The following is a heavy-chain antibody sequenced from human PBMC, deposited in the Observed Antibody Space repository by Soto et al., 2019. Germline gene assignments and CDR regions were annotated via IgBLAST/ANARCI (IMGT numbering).Heavy chain of an antibody. CDR2: IKTDGSET. CDR1: GITWRWFW. J-gene: IGHJ4*02. D-gene: IGHD2-21*01. CDR3: ATERGPTDCFGY. Sequence: SLRLSGGTYGITWRWFWNSGVRQATGKGLEWVANIKTDGSETHYVDSVKGRFTISRDNPKTSLFLQMNSLRAEDTAVYYCATERGPTDCFGYWPQGSLVTVTS. V-gene: IGHV3-7*03.